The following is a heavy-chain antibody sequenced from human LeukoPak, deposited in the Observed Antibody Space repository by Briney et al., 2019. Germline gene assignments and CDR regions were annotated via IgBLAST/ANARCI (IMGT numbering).Heavy chain of an antibody. D-gene: IGHD2-2*02. J-gene: IGHJ4*02. CDR2: ISSSGGNT. Sequence: GGSLRLSCAASGFTFSSSGMNWVRQAPGKGLEWGSGISSSGGNTFYADSVKGRFTISRDNSKNMLYLQVNSLRAEDTATYYCAKGCSGSNCNSAFDYWGQGTLVTVSS. CDR1: GFTFSSSG. CDR3: AKGCSGSNCNSAFDY. V-gene: IGHV3-23*01.